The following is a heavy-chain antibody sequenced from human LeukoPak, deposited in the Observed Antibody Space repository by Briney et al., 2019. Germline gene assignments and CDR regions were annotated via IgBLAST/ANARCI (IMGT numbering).Heavy chain of an antibody. J-gene: IGHJ4*02. D-gene: IGHD3-16*01. CDR3: ARFGADGYGYKYYFDY. CDR2: ISYSGST. V-gene: IGHV4-59*08. CDR1: GVSISSYY. Sequence: SETLSLTCTVSGVSISSYYWSWIRQPPGKGLEWIGYISYSGSTNYNPSLKSRVTISVDTSKNQFSLKLTSVTAADTAVYYCARFGADGYGYKYYFDYWGQGNLVTVSS.